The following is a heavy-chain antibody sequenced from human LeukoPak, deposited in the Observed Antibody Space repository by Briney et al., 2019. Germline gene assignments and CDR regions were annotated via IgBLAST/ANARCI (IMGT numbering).Heavy chain of an antibody. CDR2: IYSTGST. CDR1: GSSISNYY. Sequence: SETLSLTCSVSGSSISNYYWSWIRQSPGKGLEWIGYIYSTGSTDYNPSLKSRVTISVETSKNQFSLRLSSVTAAVTAVYFCARHEGLARPFDYWGQGTLVPVSS. CDR3: ARHEGLARPFDY. V-gene: IGHV4-59*08. J-gene: IGHJ4*02. D-gene: IGHD6-19*01.